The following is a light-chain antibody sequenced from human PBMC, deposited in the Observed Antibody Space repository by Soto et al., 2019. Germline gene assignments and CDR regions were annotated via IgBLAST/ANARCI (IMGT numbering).Light chain of an antibody. CDR2: KAS. CDR1: QSISSW. J-gene: IGKJ1*01. V-gene: IGKV1-5*03. Sequence: DIQMTQSPSTLSASVGDRVTITCRVSQSISSWLAWYQQKPGKAPKLLIYKASSLESGVPSRFSGSGSGTEFTLTISSLQPDDFATYYCQQYNSYSVTFGQGTKVEIK. CDR3: QQYNSYSVT.